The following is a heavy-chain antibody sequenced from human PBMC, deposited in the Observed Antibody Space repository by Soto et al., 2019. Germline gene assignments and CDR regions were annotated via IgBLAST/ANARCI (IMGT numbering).Heavy chain of an antibody. CDR2: TYYRSKWYN. V-gene: IGHV6-1*01. J-gene: IGHJ6*02. D-gene: IGHD6-13*01. Sequence: SQTLSLTCAISGDSVSSNSAAWNWIRQSPSRGLEWLGRTYYRSKWYNDYAVSVKSRITINPDTFKNQFSLQLNSVTPEDTAVYYCARGGYSSSWYGNNYYYYGMDVWGQGTTVTVSS. CDR1: GDSVSSNSAA. CDR3: ARGGYSSSWYGNNYYYYGMDV.